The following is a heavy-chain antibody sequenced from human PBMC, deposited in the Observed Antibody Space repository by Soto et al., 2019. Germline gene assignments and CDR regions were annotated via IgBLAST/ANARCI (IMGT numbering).Heavy chain of an antibody. J-gene: IGHJ4*02. CDR3: ARIVVGVTVDL. Sequence: SGTRSRICTVSDASVWSDCYFWTGIRQPPGKVLEWIAYISHTGDTNYNPSLKSRVTISIDTSRNQFSLTVTSVTAADTAVYFCARIVVGVTVDLWCQGSLVTVSS. D-gene: IGHD1-26*01. CDR2: ISHTGDT. CDR1: DASVWSDCYF. V-gene: IGHV4-61*01.